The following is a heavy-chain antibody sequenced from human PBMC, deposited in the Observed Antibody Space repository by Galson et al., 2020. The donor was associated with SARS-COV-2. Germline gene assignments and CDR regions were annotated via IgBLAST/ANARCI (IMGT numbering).Heavy chain of an antibody. CDR3: ASRIPYDYIWGSYRYLSDFDY. J-gene: IGHJ4*02. D-gene: IGHD3-16*02. Sequence: SETLSLTCAVSGYSISSGYYWGWIRQPPGKGLEWIGSIYHSGSTYYNPSLKSRVTISVDTSKNQFSLKLSAGTAADTAVYYCASRIPYDYIWGSYRYLSDFDYWGQGTLVTVSS. CDR1: GYSISSGYY. V-gene: IGHV4-38-2*01. CDR2: IYHSGST.